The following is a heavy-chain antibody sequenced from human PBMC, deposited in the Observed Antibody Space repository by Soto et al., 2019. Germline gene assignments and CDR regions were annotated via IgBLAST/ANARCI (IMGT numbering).Heavy chain of an antibody. Sequence: PGRSLRLSGSASGFTFSSYAMHWVRQAPGKRLEYVSAISSNGGSTYYADSVTGRFTISRDNSKNMMYLQMNSLRPEDTAVYYCARGVFYYYGSSGYSPDYWGQGTLVTVSS. J-gene: IGHJ4*02. V-gene: IGHV3-64*04. D-gene: IGHD3-22*01. CDR1: GFTFSSYA. CDR2: ISSNGGST. CDR3: ARGVFYYYGSSGYSPDY.